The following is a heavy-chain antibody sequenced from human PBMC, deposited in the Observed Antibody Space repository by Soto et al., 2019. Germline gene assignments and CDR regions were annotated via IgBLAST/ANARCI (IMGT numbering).Heavy chain of an antibody. V-gene: IGHV3-23*01. CDR2: IRGSGGST. Sequence: EVQLLESGGGLVQPGGSLRLSCAASGFTFSSYAMTWVRQAPGKGLEWVSAIRGSGGSTYYADSVKGRFTISRDNSNNTQYLQLNSPRAEDTAVYYCAKDQLLWFGEAGMDVWGQGTTVTLSS. CDR3: AKDQLLWFGEAGMDV. CDR1: GFTFSSYA. D-gene: IGHD3-10*01. J-gene: IGHJ6*02.